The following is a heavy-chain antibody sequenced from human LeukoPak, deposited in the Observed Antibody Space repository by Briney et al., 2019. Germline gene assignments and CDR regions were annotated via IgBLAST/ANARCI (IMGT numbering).Heavy chain of an antibody. CDR3: ARASRYFDWLFNWFDP. CDR2: IYHSGST. CDR1: SSSISSAYY. D-gene: IGHD3-9*01. Sequence: SETLSLTCAVSSSSISSAYYWGWIRQPPGKGLEWIGSIYHSGSTYYNPSLKNRVTISVDTSKNQFSLKLSSVTAADTAVYYCARASRYFDWLFNWFDPWGQGTLVTVSS. V-gene: IGHV4-38-2*01. J-gene: IGHJ5*02.